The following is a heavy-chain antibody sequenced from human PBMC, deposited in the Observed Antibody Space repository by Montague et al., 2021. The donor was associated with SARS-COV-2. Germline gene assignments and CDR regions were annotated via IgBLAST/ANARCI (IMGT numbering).Heavy chain of an antibody. Sequence: SETLSLTCTVTGGPISGSSDYWGWIRQSPGKGLEWIASVYYSGNTYYSPSLKSRLTISVDTSKNQFSLKLNSVTAADTAVYYCARRKYSYGWVDWGQGTLVTVSS. CDR2: VYYSGNT. D-gene: IGHD5-18*01. CDR3: ARRKYSYGWVD. J-gene: IGHJ1*01. CDR1: GGPISGSSDY. V-gene: IGHV4-39*01.